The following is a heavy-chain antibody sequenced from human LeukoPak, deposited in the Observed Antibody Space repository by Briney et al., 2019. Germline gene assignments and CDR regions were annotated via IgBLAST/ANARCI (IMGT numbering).Heavy chain of an antibody. CDR3: GRXXXXXII. V-gene: IGHV1-18*01. CDR1: XXTFTSYG. J-gene: IGHJ1*01. CDR2: ISAYNGNT. Sequence: XXXXTFTSYGISWVRQAPGQGLEWMGGISAYNGNTNYAQKLQGRVTMNTDTSTSTAYMELRSLRYDDTAVYYCGRXXXXXIIWGXXTXVTVSS. D-gene: IGHD3-10*01.